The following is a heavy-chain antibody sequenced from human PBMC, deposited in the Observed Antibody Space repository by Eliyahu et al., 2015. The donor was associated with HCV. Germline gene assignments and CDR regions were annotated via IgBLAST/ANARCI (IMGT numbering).Heavy chain of an antibody. J-gene: IGHJ4*02. CDR3: AKDPFYRRGGSTYYSFFDD. V-gene: IGHV3-23*01. CDR2: ITASDGYT. Sequence: EVLLLESGGGLVQPGGSLRLSCAASGFTFNNYAMTWVRQAPGKGLEWVSAITASDGYTYYADSVRGRFTISRDNSKYTLFLQMNSLRAEDTAIYYCAKDPFYRRGGSTYYSFFDDWGQGTLVIVSS. D-gene: IGHD1-26*01. CDR1: GFTFNNYA.